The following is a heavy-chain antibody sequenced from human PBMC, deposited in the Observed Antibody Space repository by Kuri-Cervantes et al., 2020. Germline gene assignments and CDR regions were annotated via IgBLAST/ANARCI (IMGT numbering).Heavy chain of an antibody. V-gene: IGHV3-74*01. CDR1: GFTFSSYA. CDR2: INSDGSST. J-gene: IGHJ6*02. D-gene: IGHD3-10*01. CDR3: VRGNEGLLWFGEPYYGMDV. Sequence: GGSLRLSCAASGFTFSSYAMHWVRQAPGKGLVWVSRINSDGSSTSYADSVKGRFTISRDNAKNTLYLQMNSLRAEDTAVYYCVRGNEGLLWFGEPYYGMDVWGQGTTVTVSS.